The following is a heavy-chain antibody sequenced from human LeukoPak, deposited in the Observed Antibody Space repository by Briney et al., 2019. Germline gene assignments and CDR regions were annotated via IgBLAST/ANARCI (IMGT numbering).Heavy chain of an antibody. CDR3: ARDGWFGEEGWFDP. J-gene: IGHJ5*02. CDR2: ISYSGST. Sequence: SETLSLTCTVSGGSLSPYYWSWIRQSPGKGLEWIGYISYSGSTNSHPSLKSRVTISVDMSKPQFYLELSSVTAADTAVYYCARDGWFGEEGWFDPWGQGTLVTVSS. CDR1: GGSLSPYY. V-gene: IGHV4-59*01. D-gene: IGHD3-10*01.